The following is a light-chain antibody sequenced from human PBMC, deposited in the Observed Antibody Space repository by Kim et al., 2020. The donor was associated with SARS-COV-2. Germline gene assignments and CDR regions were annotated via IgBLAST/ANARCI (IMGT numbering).Light chain of an antibody. CDR3: QSADSSGTW. J-gene: IGLJ3*02. V-gene: IGLV3-25*03. Sequence: SYELTQPPSVSVSPGQTARITCSGDALPKQYAYWYQQKPGQAPVLVIYKDSERPSGIPERFSGSSSGTTVTLTISGVQAEDEADYYCQSADSSGTWFGGGTQLTVL. CDR1: ALPKQY. CDR2: KDS.